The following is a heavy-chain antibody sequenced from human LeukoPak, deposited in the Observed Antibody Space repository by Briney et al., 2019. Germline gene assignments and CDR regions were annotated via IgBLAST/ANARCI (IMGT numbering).Heavy chain of an antibody. CDR3: ARVPPYYYGSGSYYRP. CDR2: IYDSGST. D-gene: IGHD3-10*01. CDR1: GGSISNYY. V-gene: IGHV4-59*12. J-gene: IGHJ5*02. Sequence: SETLSLTCTVSGGSISNYYWSWIRHPPGKGLEWIGYIYDSGSTNCNPSLKSRVTISVDTSKNQFSLKLSSVTAADTAVYYCARVPPYYYGSGSYYRPWGQGTLVTVSS.